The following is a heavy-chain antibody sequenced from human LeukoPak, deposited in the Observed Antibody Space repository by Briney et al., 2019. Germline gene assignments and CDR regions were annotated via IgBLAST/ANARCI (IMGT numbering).Heavy chain of an antibody. CDR3: AKESNSSDNWYFDL. Sequence: SETLSLTCIVSGGSISSYNWNWIRQPPGKGLEWIGYLYNSGSTNNSPSLKSRVTISVDKSKNQFSLKLSSVTAADTAVYYCAKESNSSDNWYFDLWGRGTLVTVSS. CDR1: GGSISSYN. CDR2: LYNSGST. D-gene: IGHD2/OR15-2a*01. J-gene: IGHJ2*01. V-gene: IGHV4-59*01.